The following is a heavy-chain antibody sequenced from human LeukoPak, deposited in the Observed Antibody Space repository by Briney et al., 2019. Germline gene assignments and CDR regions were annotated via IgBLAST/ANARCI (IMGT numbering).Heavy chain of an antibody. J-gene: IGHJ3*02. Sequence: SETLSLTCAVYGGSFSGYYWSWIRQPPGKGLEWIGEINHSGSTSYNPSLKSRVTISVDTSKNQFSLKLSSVTAADTAVYYCARVRATGAFDIWGQGTMVTVSS. CDR3: ARVRATGAFDI. CDR1: GGSFSGYY. D-gene: IGHD1-26*01. CDR2: INHSGST. V-gene: IGHV4-34*01.